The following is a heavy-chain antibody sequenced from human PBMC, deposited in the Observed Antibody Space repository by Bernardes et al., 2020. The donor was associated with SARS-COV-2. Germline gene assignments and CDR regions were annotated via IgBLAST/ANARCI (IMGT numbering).Heavy chain of an antibody. CDR2: ISDAGTRT. V-gene: IGHV3-23*01. CDR1: GVGFSRSA. Sequence: GGSLRLSCAASGVGFSRSAMTWVRQLPGTGLEWLAYISDAGTRTYYSASVKGQVTISRDNSRRTVDLQIHSLRPGDTAVYFCTHALFTTMMVEGTYGGRDYWGQCTQVTVSS. D-gene: IGHD2-8*01. J-gene: IGHJ4*02. CDR3: THALFTTMMVEGTYGGRDY.